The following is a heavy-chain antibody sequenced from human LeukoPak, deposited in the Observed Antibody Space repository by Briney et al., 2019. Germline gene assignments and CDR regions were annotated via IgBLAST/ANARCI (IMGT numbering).Heavy chain of an antibody. Sequence: PSETLSLTCTVSGGSISSYYWSWIRQPPGKGLEWIGYIYYSGSTNYNPSLKSRVTISVDTSKNQFSLKLSSVTAADTAVYYCARDSRGYSSGWYFDYWGQGTLVTVSS. J-gene: IGHJ4*02. CDR1: GGSISSYY. CDR2: IYYSGST. CDR3: ARDSRGYSSGWYFDY. V-gene: IGHV4-59*12. D-gene: IGHD6-19*01.